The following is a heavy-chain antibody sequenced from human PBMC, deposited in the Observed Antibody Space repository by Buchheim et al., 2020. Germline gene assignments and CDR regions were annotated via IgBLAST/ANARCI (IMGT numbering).Heavy chain of an antibody. V-gene: IGHV4-59*01. CDR2: IFYSGST. J-gene: IGHJ5*01. D-gene: IGHD6-13*01. CDR3: ARGRRNYSRGWFDP. Sequence: QVQLQESGPGLVKPSETLSLTCSVSGDSLNSYYWSWIRQPLGKELEWIGYIFYSGSTYYRPSLRSRAFISVDTSRNQFSLRLRSVTAADTAVYYCARGRRNYSRGWFDPWGQGT. CDR1: GDSLNSYY.